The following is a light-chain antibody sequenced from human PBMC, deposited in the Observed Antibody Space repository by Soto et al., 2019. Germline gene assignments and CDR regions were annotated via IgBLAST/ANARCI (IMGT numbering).Light chain of an antibody. V-gene: IGLV1-44*01. J-gene: IGLJ2*01. Sequence: QSVLIQPPSASGTPGQRVTISCSGSSSNIGRNSVNWYQQLPGTAPRLVIYVNNQRPSGVSARFSGSRSGTTASLAISGLQAEDEADYYCAAWDDSLSVVFCGGTKLTVL. CDR1: SSNIGRNS. CDR3: AAWDDSLSVV. CDR2: VNN.